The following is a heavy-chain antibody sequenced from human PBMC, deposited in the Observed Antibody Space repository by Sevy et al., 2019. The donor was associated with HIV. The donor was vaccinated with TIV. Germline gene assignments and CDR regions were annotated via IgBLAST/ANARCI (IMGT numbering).Heavy chain of an antibody. CDR1: GYTFTSYG. CDR3: ARDGYCSGGSCYPNYYYGMDV. J-gene: IGHJ6*02. D-gene: IGHD2-15*01. V-gene: IGHV1-18*01. CDR2: ISAYKGNT. Sequence: ASVTVTCQASGYTFTSYGISWVRQAPGQGLEWMGWISAYKGNTNYTQKLQGRVTMTTDTSTSTAYMELKSLRSDDTAVYYWARDGYCSGGSCYPNYYYGMDVWGQGTTVTVSS.